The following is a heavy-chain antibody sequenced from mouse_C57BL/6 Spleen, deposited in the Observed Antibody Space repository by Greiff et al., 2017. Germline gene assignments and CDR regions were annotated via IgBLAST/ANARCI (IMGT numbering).Heavy chain of an antibody. D-gene: IGHD1-1*01. V-gene: IGHV1-64*01. Sequence: QVQLQQPGAELVKPGASVKLSCKASGYTFTSYWMHWVKQRPGQGLEWIGMIHPNSGSTNYNEKFKSKATLTVDKSSSTAYMQLSSLTSEDSAVYYCASYYYGSSYDGYWGQGTTLTVA. J-gene: IGHJ2*01. CDR3: ASYYYGSSYDGY. CDR1: GYTFTSYW. CDR2: IHPNSGST.